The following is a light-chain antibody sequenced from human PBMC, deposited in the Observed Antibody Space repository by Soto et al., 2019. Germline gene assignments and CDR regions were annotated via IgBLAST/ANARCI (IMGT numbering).Light chain of an antibody. V-gene: IGKV3-20*01. CDR3: QRYEVVVA. J-gene: IGKJ1*01. CDR1: QSLTNNY. Sequence: PGERADLSCKASQSLTNNYFAWYQQKPGRALRLLIDGASTRATGIPDMFSGSGSGTDFTLTISRLEPEDAAVYYCQRYEVVVAFGQWTKVDIK. CDR2: GAS.